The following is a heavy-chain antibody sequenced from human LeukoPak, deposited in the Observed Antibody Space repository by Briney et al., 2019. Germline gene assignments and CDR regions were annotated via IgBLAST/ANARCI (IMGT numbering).Heavy chain of an antibody. Sequence: RASVKVSCKASGYMFTNNWIHWVRQAPGQGLEWMGVINPTGDRTFYAQKLQDRVTLTTDMSATSIYMELSSLKSEDRAVYYCARDDSNTRTWWFDPWGEGTLVIVSS. CDR2: INPTGDRT. D-gene: IGHD3-22*01. J-gene: IGHJ5*02. CDR1: GYMFTNNW. V-gene: IGHV1-46*04. CDR3: ARDDSNTRTWWFDP.